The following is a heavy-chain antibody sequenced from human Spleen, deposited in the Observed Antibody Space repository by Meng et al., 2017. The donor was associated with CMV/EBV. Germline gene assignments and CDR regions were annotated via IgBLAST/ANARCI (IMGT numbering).Heavy chain of an antibody. CDR2: IYFSGST. CDR3: ARGEKTGTTVYGLDV. J-gene: IGHJ6*02. V-gene: IGHV4-31*02. CDR1: GSIRNSDSY. Sequence: GSIRNSDSYWSWIRQHPGKGLEWIGYIYFSGSTYYNPSLKSRVVISMATSKNQFSLTLNSVTAADAAVYYCARGEKTGTTVYGLDVWGQGITVTVSS. D-gene: IGHD1-1*01.